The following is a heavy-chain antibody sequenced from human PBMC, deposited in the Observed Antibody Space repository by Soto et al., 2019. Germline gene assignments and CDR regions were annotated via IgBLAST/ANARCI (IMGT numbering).Heavy chain of an antibody. D-gene: IGHD6-13*01. CDR1: GFTFSSCV. CDR3: AKGLINGRWYAED. J-gene: IGHJ4*02. CDR2: ITDSGTGT. Sequence: EVHLLESGGGLVHPGESLRLSCGASGFTFSSCVMTWVRQAPGKGLEWVSCITDSGTGTYYADSVKGRFTIPRDNSKNTMYLQMNNLRAEDTGVYYCAKGLINGRWYAEDWGQGALVTVSS. V-gene: IGHV3-23*01.